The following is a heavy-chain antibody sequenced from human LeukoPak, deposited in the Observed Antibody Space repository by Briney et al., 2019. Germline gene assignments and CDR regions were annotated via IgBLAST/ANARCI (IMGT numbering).Heavy chain of an antibody. CDR2: IIPIFGTA. CDR1: GSTFSSYA. V-gene: IGHV1-69*13. Sequence: GASVKVSCKASGSTFSSYAISWVRQAPGQGLEWMGGIIPIFGTANYAQKFQGRVTITADESTSTAYMELSSLRSEDTAVYYCASNYYYDSSGYLDWFDPWGQGTLVTVSS. J-gene: IGHJ5*02. CDR3: ASNYYYDSSGYLDWFDP. D-gene: IGHD3-22*01.